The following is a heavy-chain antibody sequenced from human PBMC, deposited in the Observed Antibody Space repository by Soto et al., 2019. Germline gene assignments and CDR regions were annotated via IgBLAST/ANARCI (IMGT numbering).Heavy chain of an antibody. Sequence: QVQLVQSGAEVKKPGASVKVSCKASGYTFTSYDINWVRQATGQGPEWMGWMNPNSGNTGYAQKFQGRVSMTRHTSISTAYMELSSLRSEDTAVYDCARDRDVYKFPRDYWGQGTRVTVSS. CDR1: GYTFTSYD. D-gene: IGHD1-1*01. CDR2: MNPNSGNT. CDR3: ARDRDVYKFPRDY. V-gene: IGHV1-8*01. J-gene: IGHJ4*02.